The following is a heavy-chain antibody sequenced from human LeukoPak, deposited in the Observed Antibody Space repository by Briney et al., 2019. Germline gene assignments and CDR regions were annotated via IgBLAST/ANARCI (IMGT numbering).Heavy chain of an antibody. Sequence: SETLSLTCAVYGESFSGYYWSWIRQPPGKGLEWIGEINQSGRTNYKPSLKSRVTISADTSKNQFSLKLSSVTAADTAVYYCARGRDSGSGSLTFDYWGQGTLVTVSS. CDR2: INQSGRT. CDR1: GESFSGYY. J-gene: IGHJ4*02. D-gene: IGHD3-10*01. CDR3: ARGRDSGSGSLTFDY. V-gene: IGHV4-34*01.